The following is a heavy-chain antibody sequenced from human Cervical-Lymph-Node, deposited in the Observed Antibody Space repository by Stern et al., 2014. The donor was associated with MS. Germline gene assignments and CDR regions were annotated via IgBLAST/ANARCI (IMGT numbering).Heavy chain of an antibody. Sequence: VQLVESVGGVVQPGRSLRLSCTASGFAFNRYGFHWVRQAPGKGLQWVAVISYDGSNIFYADSVKGRFTISRDNSKNTLFLQMRSLRREDTAFYYCVCRPNPPLSGNMTEYWGQGTLLIVSS. CDR3: VCRPNPPLSGNMTEY. J-gene: IGHJ4*02. CDR2: ISYDGSNI. V-gene: IGHV3-30*03. CDR1: GFAFNRYG. D-gene: IGHD1/OR15-1a*01.